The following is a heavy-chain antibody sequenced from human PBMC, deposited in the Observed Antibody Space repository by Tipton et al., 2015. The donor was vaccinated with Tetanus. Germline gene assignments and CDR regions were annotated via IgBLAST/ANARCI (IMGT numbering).Heavy chain of an antibody. Sequence: QVQLVQSGAEVKKPGASVKVSCKASGYTFTGYYMHWVRQAPGQGLEWMGWINPNSGGTNYAQKFQGRVTMTRDTSISTASMELGRLRSDATAVYYWARGRCSSTSCYILGDYWGQGTLVTVSS. CDR3: ARGRCSSTSCYILGDY. CDR2: INPNSGGT. D-gene: IGHD2-2*02. J-gene: IGHJ4*02. V-gene: IGHV1-2*02. CDR1: GYTFTGYY.